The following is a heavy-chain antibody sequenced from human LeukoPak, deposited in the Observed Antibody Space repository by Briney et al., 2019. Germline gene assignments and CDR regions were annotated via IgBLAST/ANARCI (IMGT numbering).Heavy chain of an antibody. V-gene: IGHV1-18*04. CDR1: GYTFTGYY. CDR2: ISAYNGNT. J-gene: IGHJ4*02. Sequence: ASVKVSCKASGYTFTGYYMHWVRQAPGQGLEWMGWISAYNGNTNYAQKLQGRVTMTTDTSTSTAYMELRSLRSDDTAVYYCASGYCSSTSCYTGFMGNWGQGTLVTVSS. D-gene: IGHD2-2*02. CDR3: ASGYCSSTSCYTGFMGN.